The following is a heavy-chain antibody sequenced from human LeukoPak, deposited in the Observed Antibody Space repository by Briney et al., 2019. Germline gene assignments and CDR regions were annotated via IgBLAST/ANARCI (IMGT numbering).Heavy chain of an antibody. CDR2: IYYSGST. CDR1: GCAISSYY. Sequence: SEAVSLTCNVSGCAISSYYWSWIRQPPGKGLEWIGYIYYSGSTNYNPSLKSRVTISVDTSKNQFSLKLSSVTAADTAVYYCASLGWNDVGAWGQGTLVTVSS. J-gene: IGHJ5*02. CDR3: ASLGWNDVGA. D-gene: IGHD1-1*01. V-gene: IGHV4-59*01.